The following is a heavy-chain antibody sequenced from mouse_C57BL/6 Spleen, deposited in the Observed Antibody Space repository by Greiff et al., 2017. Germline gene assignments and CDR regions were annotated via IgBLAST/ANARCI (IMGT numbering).Heavy chain of an antibody. D-gene: IGHD1-1*01. Sequence: EVQLQQSGPELVKPGASVKISCKASGYTFTDYYMNWVKQSHGKSLEWIGDINPNNGGSSYNQKFKGKATLTVDKSSSTAYMELRSLTSEDSAVYYCARDYYGSRAYWGQGTLVTVSA. J-gene: IGHJ3*01. CDR2: INPNNGGS. CDR3: ARDYYGSRAY. CDR1: GYTFTDYY. V-gene: IGHV1-26*01.